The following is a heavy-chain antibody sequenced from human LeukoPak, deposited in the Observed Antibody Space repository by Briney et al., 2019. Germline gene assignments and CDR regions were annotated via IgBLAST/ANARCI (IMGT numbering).Heavy chain of an antibody. CDR2: IIPIFGTA. CDR1: GGIFSSYA. V-gene: IGHV1-69*13. J-gene: IGHJ6*02. CDR3: AKPEGIAAAGDYYGMDV. D-gene: IGHD6-13*01. Sequence: SVKVSCTASGGIFSSYAISWVRQAPGQGLEWMGGIIPIFGTANYAQKFQGRVTITADESTSTAYMELSSLRSEDTAVYYCAKPEGIAAAGDYYGMDVWGQGTTVTVSS.